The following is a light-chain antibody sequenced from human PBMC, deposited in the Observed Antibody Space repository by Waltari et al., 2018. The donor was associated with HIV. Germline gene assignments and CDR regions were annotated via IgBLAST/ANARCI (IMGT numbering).Light chain of an antibody. CDR1: ALSKQN. CDR2: KDT. Sequence: SYELTQPPSVSVSPGPTARINCPGDALSKQNAYWYQQKPGQAPVVVIYKDTRKSSGIPERFSGSTSGTTVTLTISGVQAEDEADYYCQSADSSGNWLFGGGTKLTVV. CDR3: QSADSSGNWL. J-gene: IGLJ3*02. V-gene: IGLV3-25*03.